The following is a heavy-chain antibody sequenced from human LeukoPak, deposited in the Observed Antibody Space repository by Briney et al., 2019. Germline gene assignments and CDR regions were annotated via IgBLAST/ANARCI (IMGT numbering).Heavy chain of an antibody. CDR1: EYSFTSYW. D-gene: IGHD5-18*01. V-gene: IGHV5-51*01. CDR2: IYPGDSDT. J-gene: IGHJ6*03. Sequence: GESLKISCKGSEYSFTSYWIGWVRQMPGKGLEWMGIIYPGDSDTRYSPSFQGQVTISADKSISTAYLQWSSLKASDTAMYYCARHGRAMVNRYYYYYMDVWGKGTTVTISS. CDR3: ARHGRAMVNRYYYYYMDV.